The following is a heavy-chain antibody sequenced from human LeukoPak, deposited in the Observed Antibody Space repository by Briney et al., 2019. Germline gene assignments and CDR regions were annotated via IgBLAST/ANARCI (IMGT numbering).Heavy chain of an antibody. D-gene: IGHD3-10*01. J-gene: IGHJ4*02. CDR3: ARVVGGFYLDY. Sequence: GGSLRLSCAASGITVSSNYMSWVRQAPGKWLEWVSILYSGGSTYYADSVKGRFTISRDNSKNTLYLQMNSLRAEDTAVYYCARVVGGFYLDYWGQGTLVTVSS. V-gene: IGHV3-66*01. CDR1: GITVSSNY. CDR2: LYSGGST.